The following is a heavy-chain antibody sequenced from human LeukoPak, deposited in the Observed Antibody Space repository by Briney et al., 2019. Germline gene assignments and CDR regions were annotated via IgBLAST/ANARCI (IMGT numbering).Heavy chain of an antibody. CDR3: ARQRAVVVPGSIPRYYYYGLDV. CDR1: GYTXAPYG. J-gene: IGHJ6*02. V-gene: IGHV1-18*01. CDR2: MSVYNGDT. D-gene: IGHD2-2*01. Sequence: ASVKVSCKASGYTXAPYGVTWVRQAPGQGLEWMGWMSVYNGDTNYAQRPPGRVTMTTDTSATTAYMEMKSLTSDDTAVYYCARQRAVVVPGSIPRYYYYGLDVWGQGTTVTVSS.